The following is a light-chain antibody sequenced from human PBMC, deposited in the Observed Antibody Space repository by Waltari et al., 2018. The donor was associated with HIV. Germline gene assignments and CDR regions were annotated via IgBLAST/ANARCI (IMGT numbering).Light chain of an antibody. Sequence: QSVLPQPHSASWTPGQTVTISCSGRRSNLGGNSVYWYQCLPGTAPKLLIYRNNQRPSGVPDRFSGSKSGTSASLAISGLRSEDEADYYCASWDDSLSGWVFGGGTKVTVL. V-gene: IGLV1-47*01. CDR3: ASWDDSLSGWV. CDR2: RNN. CDR1: RSNLGGNS. J-gene: IGLJ3*02.